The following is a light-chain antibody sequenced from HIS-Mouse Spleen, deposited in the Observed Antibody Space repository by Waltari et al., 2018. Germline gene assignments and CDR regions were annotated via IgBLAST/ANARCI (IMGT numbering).Light chain of an antibody. CDR2: DVS. CDR3: CSYAGSYTGV. J-gene: IGLJ1*01. CDR1: SSDVGGYNY. Sequence: QSALTHPRSVSGSPGQSVTISCTGTSSDVGGYNYVSWYQLHPGKSHKLMIYDVSKRPSGVPDRFSGSKSGNTASLTISGLQAEDEADYYCCSYAGSYTGVFGTGTKVTVL. V-gene: IGLV2-11*01.